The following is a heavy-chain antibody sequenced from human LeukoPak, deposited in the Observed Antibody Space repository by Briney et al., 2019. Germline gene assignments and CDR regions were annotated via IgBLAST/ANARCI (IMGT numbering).Heavy chain of an antibody. CDR3: ARHLGYCSSTSCYPPFDY. V-gene: IGHV1-69*04. J-gene: IGHJ4*02. D-gene: IGHD2-2*01. CDR2: IIPILGIA. CDR1: GGTFSSYA. Sequence: ASVKVSCKASGGTFSSYAISWVRQAPGQGLEWMGRIIPILGIANYAQKFQGRVTITADKSTSTAYMELSSLRSEDTAVYYCARHLGYCSSTSCYPPFDYWGQGTLVTVSS.